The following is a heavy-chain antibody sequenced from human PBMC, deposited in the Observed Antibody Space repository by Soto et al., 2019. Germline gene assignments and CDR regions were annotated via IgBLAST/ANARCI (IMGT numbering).Heavy chain of an antibody. V-gene: IGHV3-33*01. CDR1: GFTFSNYG. CDR2: VWYDGSDK. Sequence: QVQLVESGGGVVQPGRSLRLSCAATGFTFSNYGMHWVRQAPGKGLEWVAVVWYDGSDKYYADSVKGRFTISRDNSKNTLYLQMNSLRVEDTAVYYCARLGYCIVTGCYARTYARDVWGQGTTVTVSS. CDR3: ARLGYCIVTGCYARTYARDV. D-gene: IGHD2-2*01. J-gene: IGHJ6*02.